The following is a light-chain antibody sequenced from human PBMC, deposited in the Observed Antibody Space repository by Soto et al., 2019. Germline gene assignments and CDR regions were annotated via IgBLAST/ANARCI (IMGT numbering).Light chain of an antibody. J-gene: IGKJ1*01. CDR1: QSLLDGNGNTY. Sequence: DGGMTQTRLSSRGTRGQLSAISGRSSQSLLDGNGNTYLSWLQQRPGQPPRLLIYKIFNRLSGVPDRFSGSGAGTDFTLKISRVEAEDVGVYYCMQATDFPRTFGQGTKVDI. V-gene: IGKV2-24*01. CDR2: KIF. CDR3: MQATDFPRT.